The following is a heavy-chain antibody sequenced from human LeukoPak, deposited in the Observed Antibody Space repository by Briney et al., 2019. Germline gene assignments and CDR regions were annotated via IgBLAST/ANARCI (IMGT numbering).Heavy chain of an antibody. CDR3: AKERGISPGYFDL. CDR2: IWYDGSNK. Sequence: GGSLRLSCAASGFTFSSYGMHWVRQAPGKGLEWVAVIWYDGSNKYYADSVKGRFTISRDNSKNTLYLQMNSLRAEDTAVYYCAKERGISPGYFDLWGRGTLVTVSS. D-gene: IGHD3-16*01. CDR1: GFTFSSYG. V-gene: IGHV3-33*06. J-gene: IGHJ2*01.